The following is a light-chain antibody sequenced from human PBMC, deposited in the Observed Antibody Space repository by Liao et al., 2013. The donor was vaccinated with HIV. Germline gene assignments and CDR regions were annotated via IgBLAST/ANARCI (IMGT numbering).Light chain of an antibody. CDR1: NLSNILGNKY. CDR2: QDS. Sequence: SYGLTQPPSVSVSTGQTASITCYGDNLSNILGNKYLHWYLQRPGQSPVLVIYQDSKRPSGIPGRFSGSSSGNTATLTISGTQAVDEADYFCQAWDSNSLYVFGTGTKVTVL. J-gene: IGLJ1*01. V-gene: IGLV3-1*01. CDR3: QAWDSNSLYV.